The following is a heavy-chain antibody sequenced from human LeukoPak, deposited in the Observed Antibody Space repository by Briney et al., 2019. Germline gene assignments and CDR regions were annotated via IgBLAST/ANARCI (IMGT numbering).Heavy chain of an antibody. Sequence: PGRSLRLSCAASGFTFSSYGMRWVRQAPGKGLEWVSAITYDGSNTYYADSVKGRFTISRDNSKNTLYLQMNSLRAEDTAVYYCATDDDGSGSYYGAYYYDGMDVWGQGTTVTVSS. V-gene: IGHV3-30*03. D-gene: IGHD3-10*01. CDR1: GFTFSSYG. CDR2: ITYDGSNT. J-gene: IGHJ6*02. CDR3: ATDDDGSGSYYGAYYYDGMDV.